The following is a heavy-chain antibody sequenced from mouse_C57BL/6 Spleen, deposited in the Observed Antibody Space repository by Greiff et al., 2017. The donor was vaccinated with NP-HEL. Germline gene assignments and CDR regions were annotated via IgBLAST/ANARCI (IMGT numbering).Heavy chain of an antibody. CDR1: GYAFTNYL. D-gene: IGHD1-1*01. Sequence: VQLQESGAELVRPGTSVKVSCKASGYAFTNYLIEWVKQRPGQGLEWIGVINPGRGGTNYNEKFKGKATLTADKSSSTAYMQLSSLTSEDSAVYFCARCNYGSSRYYFDYWGQGTTLTVSS. J-gene: IGHJ2*01. CDR3: ARCNYGSSRYYFDY. CDR2: INPGRGGT. V-gene: IGHV1-54*01.